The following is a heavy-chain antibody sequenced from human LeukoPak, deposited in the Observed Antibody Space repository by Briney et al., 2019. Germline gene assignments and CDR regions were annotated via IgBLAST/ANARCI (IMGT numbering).Heavy chain of an antibody. Sequence: PGGSLRLSCAASGFTFSNAWMTWVRQAPGKGLEWVGRIRSTADGGTTDYAAPVKGRFTISRDDSKNTLYLQMNSLKTEDTAVYYCAKIITGAGCAYWGQGTLVTVSS. CDR1: GFTFSNAW. CDR2: IRSTADGGTT. D-gene: IGHD6-13*01. J-gene: IGHJ4*02. V-gene: IGHV3-15*01. CDR3: AKIITGAGCAY.